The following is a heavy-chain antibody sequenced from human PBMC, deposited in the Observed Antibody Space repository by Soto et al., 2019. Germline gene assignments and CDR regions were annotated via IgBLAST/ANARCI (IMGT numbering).Heavy chain of an antibody. J-gene: IGHJ4*02. CDR1: GYSFANCA. CDR2: IDAGNGRT. D-gene: IGHD4-17*01. Sequence: ASVNVSCNASGYSFANCAIRSVRQAPGQSLEWMGWIDAGNGRTKYTQKFQDRATIPRDTSATMADMEGISQRDEDTVLYFCARGRWMTDGHGFDFWGQGTFVTDSS. CDR3: ARGRWMTDGHGFDF. V-gene: IGHV1-3*01.